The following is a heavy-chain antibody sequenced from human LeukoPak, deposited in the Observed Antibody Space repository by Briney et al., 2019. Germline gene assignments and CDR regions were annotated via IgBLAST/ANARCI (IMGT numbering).Heavy chain of an antibody. CDR3: AGSGSYYLILFDY. V-gene: IGHV4-30-2*01. CDR1: GGSISSGGYS. D-gene: IGHD1-26*01. J-gene: IGHJ4*02. Sequence: SQTLSLTCAVSGGSISSGGYSWSWLRQPPGKGLEWIGYIYHSGSTYYNPSLKSRVTISVDRSKNQFSLKLSSVTAADTAVYYCAGSGSYYLILFDYWGQGTLVTVSS. CDR2: IYHSGST.